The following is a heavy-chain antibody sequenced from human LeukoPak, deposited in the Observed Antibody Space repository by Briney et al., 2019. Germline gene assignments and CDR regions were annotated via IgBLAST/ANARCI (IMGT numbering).Heavy chain of an antibody. CDR3: AKTDSSDYSYYFDY. V-gene: IGHV3-74*01. D-gene: IGHD3-22*01. Sequence: GGSLRLSCAASGFTFRSYWMHWVRQAPGKGLVWVSRINIDGSSGSYADSVEGRFTISRDNAKNTLYLQMNSLRAEDTAVYYCAKTDSSDYSYYFDYWGQGTLVTVSS. CDR1: GFTFRSYW. CDR2: INIDGSSG. J-gene: IGHJ4*02.